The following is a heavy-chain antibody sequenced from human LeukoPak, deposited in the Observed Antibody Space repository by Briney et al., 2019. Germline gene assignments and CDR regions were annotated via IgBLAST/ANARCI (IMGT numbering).Heavy chain of an antibody. Sequence: GSSVKVSCKASGYNFSGHYMHWVRQAPGQGLEWMGWIKPSNGDTKYAQNFQGRVTKTRDTSISTAYMELSSLRSDDTAVYYCASPPLSSAMYYAHWGQGTLVTVSS. V-gene: IGHV1-2*02. CDR1: GYNFSGHY. CDR2: IKPSNGDT. J-gene: IGHJ4*02. D-gene: IGHD1-26*01. CDR3: ASPPLSSAMYYAH.